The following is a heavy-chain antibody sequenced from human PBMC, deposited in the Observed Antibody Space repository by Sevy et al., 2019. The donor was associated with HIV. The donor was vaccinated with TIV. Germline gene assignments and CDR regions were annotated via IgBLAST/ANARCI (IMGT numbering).Heavy chain of an antibody. CDR1: GFTFSSYA. CDR3: AREGYDILTGYYTYYFDY. D-gene: IGHD3-9*01. CDR2: ISYDGSNK. Sequence: GGSLRLSCAASGFTFSSYAMHWVRQAPGKGLEWVAVISYDGSNKYYADSVKGRFTISRDNSKNTLYLQMNSLRAEDTAVYYCAREGYDILTGYYTYYFDYWGQGTLVTVSS. J-gene: IGHJ4*02. V-gene: IGHV3-30*04.